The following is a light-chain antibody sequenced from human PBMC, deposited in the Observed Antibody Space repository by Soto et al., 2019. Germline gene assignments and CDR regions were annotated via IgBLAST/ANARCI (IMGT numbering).Light chain of an antibody. Sequence: EIVMTQSPATLSVSPGERATLSCRASQSVSSNLAWYQHKPGQPPRLLIYDASTRATGIPARFSGSGSGTEFTLTISSLQSEDFAVYYCQHYNDWPSFGLGTKVEIK. V-gene: IGKV3-15*01. CDR3: QHYNDWPS. CDR2: DAS. CDR1: QSVSSN. J-gene: IGKJ1*01.